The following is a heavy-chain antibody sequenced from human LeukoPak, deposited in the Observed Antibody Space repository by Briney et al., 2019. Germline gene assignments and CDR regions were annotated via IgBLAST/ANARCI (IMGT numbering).Heavy chain of an antibody. J-gene: IGHJ4*02. V-gene: IGHV3-33*06. CDR3: AKDAASVYYDYIWGSYRYFDY. Sequence: GGSLRLSCAASGFTFSSYGMHWVRQAPGKGLEWVAVIWYDGSNKYYADSVKGRFTISRDNSKNTLYLQMNSLRAEDTAVYYCAKDAASVYYDYIWGSYRYFDYWGQGTLVTVSS. CDR2: IWYDGSNK. D-gene: IGHD3-16*02. CDR1: GFTFSSYG.